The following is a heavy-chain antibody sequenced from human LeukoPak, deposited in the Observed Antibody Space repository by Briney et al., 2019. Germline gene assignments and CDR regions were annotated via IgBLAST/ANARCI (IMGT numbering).Heavy chain of an antibody. J-gene: IGHJ4*02. Sequence: ASVKVSCKASGYTVTGYYMHWVRQAPGQGLEWMGWINPNSGGTNYAQKFQGRVTMTRDTSISTAYMELSRLRSDDTAVYYCASGSGGYSYGDFDYWGQGTLVTVSS. CDR1: GYTVTGYY. D-gene: IGHD5-18*01. V-gene: IGHV1-2*02. CDR2: INPNSGGT. CDR3: ASGSGGYSYGDFDY.